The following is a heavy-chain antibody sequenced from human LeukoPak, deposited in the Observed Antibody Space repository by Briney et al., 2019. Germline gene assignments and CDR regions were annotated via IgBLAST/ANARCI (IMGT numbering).Heavy chain of an antibody. CDR2: ISGSGGST. J-gene: IGHJ4*02. Sequence: GGPLRLSCAASGFTFSSYAMSWVRQAPGKGLEWVSAISGSGGSTYYADSVKGRFTISRDNAKNSLYLQMNSLGAEDTAVYYCARDRQWLAAFDYWGQGTLVTVSS. D-gene: IGHD6-19*01. CDR1: GFTFSSYA. V-gene: IGHV3-23*01. CDR3: ARDRQWLAAFDY.